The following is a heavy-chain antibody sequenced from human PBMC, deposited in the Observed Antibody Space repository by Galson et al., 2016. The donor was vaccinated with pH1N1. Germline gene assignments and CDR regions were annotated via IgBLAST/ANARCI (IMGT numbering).Heavy chain of an antibody. Sequence: QSGAEVKKPGESLKISCKASGYSFTNYWIGWVRQMPGKGLEWMGFIYPGDSDIRYSPSFQGQVTISADKSVNTAYLQWSSLKASDTALYYCAVTVVAVGAPDDWGQGTLVTVSS. J-gene: IGHJ4*02. CDR1: GYSFTNYW. V-gene: IGHV5-51*03. D-gene: IGHD2-15*01. CDR3: AVTVVAVGAPDD. CDR2: IYPGDSDI.